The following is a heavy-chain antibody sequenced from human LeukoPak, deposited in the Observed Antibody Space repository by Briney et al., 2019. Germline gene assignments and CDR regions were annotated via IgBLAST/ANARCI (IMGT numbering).Heavy chain of an antibody. CDR3: AKDPRASYYDSSGYFGDY. CDR2: IAGGGRT. Sequence: QPGGSLRLSCVASEFTFSNHAMSWVRQAPGKGLEWVPAIAGGGRTYYADSVKGRFTISRDNSKNTLYLQMNSLRAEDTAIYYCAKDPRASYYDSSGYFGDYWGQGTLVTVSS. D-gene: IGHD3-22*01. V-gene: IGHV3-23*01. CDR1: EFTFSNHA. J-gene: IGHJ4*02.